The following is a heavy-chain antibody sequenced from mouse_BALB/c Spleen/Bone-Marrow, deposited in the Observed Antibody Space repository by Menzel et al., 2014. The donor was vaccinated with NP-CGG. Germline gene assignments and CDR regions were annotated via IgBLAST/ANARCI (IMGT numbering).Heavy chain of an antibody. J-gene: IGHJ3*01. CDR3: ARSYGYERSWFAY. V-gene: IGHV1-18*01. CDR2: INPNNGGT. CDR1: GYTFTEYT. D-gene: IGHD2-2*01. Sequence: VQLKQSGPEVVKPGASVNISCKTSGYTFTEYTMHWVKQSHGKSLEWIGGINPNNGGTTYNQKFKGKATLTVDKSSSTAYMELRSLTSEDSAVYYCARSYGYERSWFAYWGQGTLVTVSA.